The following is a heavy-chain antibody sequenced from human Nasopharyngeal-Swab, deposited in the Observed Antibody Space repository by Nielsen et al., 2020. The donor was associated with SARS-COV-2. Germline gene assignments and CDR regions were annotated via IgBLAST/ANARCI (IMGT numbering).Heavy chain of an antibody. D-gene: IGHD5-18*01. CDR2: ISYDGINK. CDR1: GFTFSSYA. Sequence: GESLKISCAASGFTFSSYAMHWVRQAPGKGLEWVAVISYDGINKYYADSVKGRFTISRDNSKNTLYLQMNSLRAEDTAVYYCARDSRYGYGPYFGMDVWGQGTTVTVSS. V-gene: IGHV3-30-3*01. CDR3: ARDSRYGYGPYFGMDV. J-gene: IGHJ6*02.